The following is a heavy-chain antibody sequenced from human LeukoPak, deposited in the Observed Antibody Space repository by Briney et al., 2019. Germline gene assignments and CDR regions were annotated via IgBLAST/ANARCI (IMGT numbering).Heavy chain of an antibody. J-gene: IGHJ4*02. V-gene: IGHV1-18*01. D-gene: IGHD4/OR15-4a*01. CDR3: ARERGANDYLDY. CDR2: ISAYSGKT. CDR1: GYSLINYG. Sequence: ASVKVSCKASGYSLINYGISWVRQAPGQGLEWMGYISAYSGKTNYVQKFQGRVIMTTDTSTTTAYMELKSLRSDDTAVYYCARERGANDYLDYWGQGTLVTVSS.